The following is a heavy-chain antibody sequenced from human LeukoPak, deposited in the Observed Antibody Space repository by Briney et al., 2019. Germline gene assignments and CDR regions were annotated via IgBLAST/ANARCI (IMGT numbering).Heavy chain of an antibody. D-gene: IGHD1-26*01. J-gene: IGHJ2*01. CDR3: ARLGAPGPNWYFDL. CDR2: IYHSGST. CDR1: GYSISSGYY. V-gene: IGHV4-38-2*02. Sequence: SETLSLTCTVSGYSISSGYYWGWIRQPPGKGLEWIGSIYHSGSTYYNPSLKSRVTISVDRSKNQFSLKLSSVTAADTAVYYCARLGAPGPNWYFDLWGRGTLVTVSS.